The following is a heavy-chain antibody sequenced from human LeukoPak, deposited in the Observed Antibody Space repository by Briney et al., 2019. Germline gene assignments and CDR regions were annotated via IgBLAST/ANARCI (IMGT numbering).Heavy chain of an antibody. CDR1: GFTFSSYA. D-gene: IGHD1-26*01. CDR2: IKSKTDGGTT. V-gene: IGHV3-15*01. CDR3: TTPPRWELLEPGNC. J-gene: IGHJ4*02. Sequence: PGGSLRLSCAASGFTFSSYAMSWVRQAPGKGLEWVGRIKSKTDGGTTDYAAPVKGRFIISRDDSKNMVYLEIHSLTTDDTGVYYCTTPPRWELLEPGNCWGQGTLVTVSS.